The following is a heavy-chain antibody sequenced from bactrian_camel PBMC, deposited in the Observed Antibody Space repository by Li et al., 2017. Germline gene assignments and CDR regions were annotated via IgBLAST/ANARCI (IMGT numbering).Heavy chain of an antibody. CDR3: ATGSGRRWAAPMDSLDY. J-gene: IGHJ4*01. Sequence: QLVESGGGSVQVGGSVRLSCVASGDTVGRYCMGWFRQIPDKEREGVAGIESDGSTSYADSVKGQFTISRDNAKNTVYLQMNSLKPEDTAVYYCATGSGRRWAAPMDSLDYWGQGTQVTVS. CDR1: GDTVGRYC. V-gene: IGHV3S9*01. D-gene: IGHD1*01. CDR2: IESDGST.